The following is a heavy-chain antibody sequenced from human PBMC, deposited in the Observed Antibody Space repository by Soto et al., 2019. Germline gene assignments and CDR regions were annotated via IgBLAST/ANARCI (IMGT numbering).Heavy chain of an antibody. J-gene: IGHJ6*02. CDR3: ARGRGSGSSFYYYGMDV. CDR1: GGSISSYY. CDR2: IYYSGST. Sequence: SETLSLTCTVSGGSISSYYWSWIRQPPGKGLEWIGYIYYSGSTNYNPSLKSRVTISVDTSKNQFSLKLSSVTAADTAVYYCARGRGSGSSFYYYGMDVWGPGPTVTL. D-gene: IGHD3-10*01. V-gene: IGHV4-59*01.